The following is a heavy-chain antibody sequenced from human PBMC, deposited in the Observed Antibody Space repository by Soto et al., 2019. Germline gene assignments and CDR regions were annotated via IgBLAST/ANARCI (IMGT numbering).Heavy chain of an antibody. CDR2: IYYSGST. J-gene: IGHJ4*02. CDR3: ARGWWLEAFDY. Sequence: PSETLSLTCTVSGGSISSSGYYWGWIRQPPGKGLEWIASIYYSGSTYYNPSLKSRVTISADTSKNQFSLKLNSVTAADTAVYYCARGWWLEAFDYWGQGTLVTVS. V-gene: IGHV4-39*01. D-gene: IGHD6-19*01. CDR1: GGSISSSGYY.